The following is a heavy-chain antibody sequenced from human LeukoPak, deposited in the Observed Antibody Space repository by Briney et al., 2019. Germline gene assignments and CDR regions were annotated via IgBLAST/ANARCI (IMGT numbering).Heavy chain of an antibody. V-gene: IGHV3-23*01. CDR3: ARHPTYSGTYRTLGDAFDI. J-gene: IGHJ3*02. Sequence: GGSLRLSCAASGFTFSSYAMNWVRQAPGKGLEWVSGIRGGGGITDYADSVKGRFTLSRDNFKNTLYLQMNSLKTADTAAYYCARHPTYSGTYRTLGDAFDIWGQGTMVTVSS. CDR1: GFTFSSYA. CDR2: IRGGGGIT. D-gene: IGHD1-26*01.